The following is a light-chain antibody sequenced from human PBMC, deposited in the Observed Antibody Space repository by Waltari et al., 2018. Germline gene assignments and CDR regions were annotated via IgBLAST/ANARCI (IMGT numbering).Light chain of an antibody. Sequence: DIQMTQSPSTLSASVGDRVTITCRASQSISSWLAWYQQKPGKTPKLLIYKAAILKTGGPSNFSRSRSATEFTLTISGLQPDDFTTYYCQEYDSYWTFGQGTKVEI. CDR2: KAA. J-gene: IGKJ1*01. V-gene: IGKV1-5*03. CDR3: QEYDSYWT. CDR1: QSISSW.